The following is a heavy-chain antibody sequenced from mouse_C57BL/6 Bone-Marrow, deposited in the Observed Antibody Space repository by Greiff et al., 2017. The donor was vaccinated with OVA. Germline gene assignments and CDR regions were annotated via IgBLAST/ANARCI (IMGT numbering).Heavy chain of an antibody. CDR3: ARLITTVADY. J-gene: IGHJ2*01. Sequence: QVQLKESGAELARPGASVKLSCKASGYTFTSYGISWVKQRTGQGLEWIGEIYPRSGNTYYNEKFKGKATLTADKSSSTAYMELRSLTSEDSAVYFCARLITTVADYWGQGTTLTVSS. CDR1: GYTFTSYG. CDR2: IYPRSGNT. D-gene: IGHD1-1*01. V-gene: IGHV1-81*01.